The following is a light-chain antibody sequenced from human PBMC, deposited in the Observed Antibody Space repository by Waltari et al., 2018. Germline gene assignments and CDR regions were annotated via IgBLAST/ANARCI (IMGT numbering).Light chain of an antibody. V-gene: IGLV2-11*01. Sequence: QSALTQPRSVSGSPGQSVTISCTGTSSDVGGYNYVSWYQQHPGKAPKLMIYDVSKLPAGVPDRFSGSKSGNTASLTISWLQAEDEADYYCCSYAGSYPWVFGGGTKLTVL. J-gene: IGLJ3*02. CDR3: CSYAGSYPWV. CDR1: SSDVGGYNY. CDR2: DVS.